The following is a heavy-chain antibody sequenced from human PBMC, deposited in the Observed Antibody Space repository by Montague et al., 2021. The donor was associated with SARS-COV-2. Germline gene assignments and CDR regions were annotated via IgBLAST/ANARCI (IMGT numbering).Heavy chain of an antibody. CDR2: MSSSSKNK. CDR1: GFSFSSYN. V-gene: IGHV3-21*01. J-gene: IGHJ3*02. CDR3: ARNWNDGCGFDI. Sequence: SLRLSCAASGFSFSSYNMNWVRQAPGKGLEWVSFMSSSSKNKYYADSVKDRFTISRDNAKNTLYLQMNSLRAEDTAMYYCARNWNDGCGFDIWGQGTMVAVSS. D-gene: IGHD1-1*01.